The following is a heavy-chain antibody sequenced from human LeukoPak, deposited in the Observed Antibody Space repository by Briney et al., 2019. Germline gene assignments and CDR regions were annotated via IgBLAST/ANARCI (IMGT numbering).Heavy chain of an antibody. Sequence: GGSLRLSCAASGFTFSSYGMHWVRQAPGKGLEWVAFIRYDGSNKYYADSVKGRFTISRDNSKNTLYLQMYSLRAEDTAVYYCAKDGEWELRDAFDIWGQGTMVTVSS. CDR2: IRYDGSNK. V-gene: IGHV3-30*02. CDR1: GFTFSSYG. CDR3: AKDGEWELRDAFDI. D-gene: IGHD1-26*01. J-gene: IGHJ3*02.